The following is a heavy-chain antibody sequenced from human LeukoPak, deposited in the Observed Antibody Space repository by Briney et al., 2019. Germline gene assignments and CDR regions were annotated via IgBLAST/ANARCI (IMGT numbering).Heavy chain of an antibody. J-gene: IGHJ5*02. V-gene: IGHV1-24*01. CDR3: ATQEVEQWLVGENWFDP. Sequence: ASVKVSCKVSGYTLTELSMHWARQAPGKGLEWMGGFDPEDGETIYAQKFQGRVTMTEDTSTDTAYMELSSLRSEDTAVYYCATQEVEQWLVGENWFDPWGQGTLVTVSS. CDR1: GYTLTELS. D-gene: IGHD6-19*01. CDR2: FDPEDGET.